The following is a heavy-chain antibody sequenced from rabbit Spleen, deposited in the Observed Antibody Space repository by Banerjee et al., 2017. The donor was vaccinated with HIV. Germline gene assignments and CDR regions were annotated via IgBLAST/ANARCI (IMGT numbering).Heavy chain of an antibody. V-gene: IGHV1S40*01. J-gene: IGHJ4*01. CDR3: ARDDIGGAGDIYLL. Sequence: QSLEESGGDLVKPGASLTLTCTASGFSFSSSYYMCWVRQTPGKGLEWIACIYVGVSDSTYYASWAKGRFTISKTSSTTVTLQMTSLTVADTATYFCARDDIGGAGDIYLLWGPGTLVTVS. CDR2: IYVGVSDST. CDR1: GFSFSSSYY. D-gene: IGHD2-1*01.